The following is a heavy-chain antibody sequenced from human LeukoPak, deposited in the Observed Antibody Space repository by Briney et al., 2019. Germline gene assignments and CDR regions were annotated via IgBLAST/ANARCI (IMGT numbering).Heavy chain of an antibody. CDR3: ARGEDWYTNWSDP. CDR1: GYPFTNFW. Sequence: GESLKISCKGPGYPFTNFWIGWVRQMPGKGLEWMGIFYPGDFDTSYSPSFQGQVTISADKSISTAHLQWRSLKASNTAINYCARGEDWYTNWSDPCGQGTLVTASS. J-gene: IGHJ5*02. CDR2: FYPGDFDT. D-gene: IGHD1-1*01. V-gene: IGHV5-51*01.